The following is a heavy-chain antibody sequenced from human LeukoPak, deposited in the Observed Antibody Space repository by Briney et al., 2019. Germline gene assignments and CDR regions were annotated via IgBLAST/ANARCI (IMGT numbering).Heavy chain of an antibody. CDR2: IIPIFGTA. V-gene: IGHV1-69*05. CDR3: ARLDYDILTGGVDY. CDR1: GGTFSSYA. D-gene: IGHD3-9*01. Sequence: SVKVSCKASGGTFSSYAISWVRQAPGQGLEWMGGIIPIFGTANYAQKFQGRVTVTTDESTSTAYMELSSLRSEDTAVYYCARLDYDILTGGVDYWGQGTLVTVSS. J-gene: IGHJ4*02.